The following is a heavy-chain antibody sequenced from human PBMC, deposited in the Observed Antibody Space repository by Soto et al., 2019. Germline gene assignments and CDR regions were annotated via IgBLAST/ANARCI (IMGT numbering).Heavy chain of an antibody. Sequence: SETLSLICSVSGGSISNDDYYWTWIRQPPGKGLEWIGHIYYNGNTYYNPSLKSRLTMSLDTSQNQFSLHLTSVIAADSASYFCARATTVTSSFFYYGLDVWGQGTTVTVSS. J-gene: IGHJ6*02. CDR3: ARATTVTSSFFYYGLDV. D-gene: IGHD4-17*01. CDR1: GGSISNDDYY. CDR2: IYYNGNT. V-gene: IGHV4-30-4*08.